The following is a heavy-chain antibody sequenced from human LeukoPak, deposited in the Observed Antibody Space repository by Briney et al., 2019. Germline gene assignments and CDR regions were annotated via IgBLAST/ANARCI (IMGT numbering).Heavy chain of an antibody. Sequence: ASVKVSCKASGGTFSSYAISWVRQAPGQGLEWMGWINTNTGNPTYAQGFTGWFVFSLDTSVSTAYLQISSLKAEDTAVYYCARAPDYDFWSGYHQFDYWGQGTLVTVSS. V-gene: IGHV7-4-1*02. D-gene: IGHD3-3*01. CDR2: INTNTGNP. J-gene: IGHJ4*02. CDR3: ARAPDYDFWSGYHQFDY. CDR1: GGTFSSYA.